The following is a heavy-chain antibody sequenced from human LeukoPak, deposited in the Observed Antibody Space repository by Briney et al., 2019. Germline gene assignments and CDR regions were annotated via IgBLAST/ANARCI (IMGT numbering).Heavy chain of an antibody. Sequence: GGSLRLSCAGSGFTFSSYAMSWVRQAPGKGLEWVSAISGSGGSTYYADSVKGRFTISRDNSKNTLYLQMNSLRAEDTAVYYCARKKHYYDSSGYYYDAFDIWGQGTMVTVSS. CDR2: ISGSGGST. J-gene: IGHJ3*02. CDR1: GFTFSSYA. V-gene: IGHV3-23*01. D-gene: IGHD3-22*01. CDR3: ARKKHYYDSSGYYYDAFDI.